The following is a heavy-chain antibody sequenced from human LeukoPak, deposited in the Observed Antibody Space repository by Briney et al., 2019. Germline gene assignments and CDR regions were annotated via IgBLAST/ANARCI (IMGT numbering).Heavy chain of an antibody. V-gene: IGHV5-51*01. D-gene: IGHD3-10*01. J-gene: IGHJ4*02. CDR1: GYSFTSYW. CDR3: ARRYGSGTYLFDH. Sequence: GESLKISCMGSGYSFTSYWIGWAGQMPGKGLEWMGIIYPGDSDTRYSPFFQGQVTISADKSISTAYMQLSSLKASDTAMYYCARRYGSGTYLFDHWGQGTLVTVSS. CDR2: IYPGDSDT.